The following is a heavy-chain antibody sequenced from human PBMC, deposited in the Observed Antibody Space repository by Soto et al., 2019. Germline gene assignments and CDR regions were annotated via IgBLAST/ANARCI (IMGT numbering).Heavy chain of an antibody. V-gene: IGHV4-31*03. D-gene: IGHD1-26*01. J-gene: IGHJ4*02. CDR3: ARWVGATSFAS. Sequence: QVQLQESGPGLVKPSQTLSLTCTVSGGSISSGGYYWSWIRQHPGKGLEWIGYIYYSGSTYYNPSLRNRVTISVDPSKNQFALKLSSVPAADTAVYYCARWVGATSFASWGQGTLVPVSS. CDR1: GGSISSGGYY. CDR2: IYYSGST.